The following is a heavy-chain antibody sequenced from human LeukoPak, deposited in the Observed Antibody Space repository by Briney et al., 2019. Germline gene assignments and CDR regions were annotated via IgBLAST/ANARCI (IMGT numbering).Heavy chain of an antibody. D-gene: IGHD2-2*01. CDR2: ISGSGGST. CDR1: GFTFSSYA. V-gene: IGHV3-23*01. Sequence: GGSLRLSCAASGFTFSSYAMSWVRQAPGKGLERVSAISGSGGSTYYADSVKGRFTISRDNSKNTLYLQMNSLRAEDTAVYYCAKGLYCSSTSCRHYYYYGMDVWGQGTTVTVSS. CDR3: AKGLYCSSTSCRHYYYYGMDV. J-gene: IGHJ6*02.